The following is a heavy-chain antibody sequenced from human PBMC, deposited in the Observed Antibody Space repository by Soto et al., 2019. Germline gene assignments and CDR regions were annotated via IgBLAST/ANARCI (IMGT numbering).Heavy chain of an antibody. J-gene: IGHJ4*02. CDR1: GFTFSSYW. CDR3: ARESDGANSL. V-gene: IGHV3-74*01. CDR2: INGDGCST. D-gene: IGHD4-17*01. Sequence: PGGSLRLSCAASGFTFSSYWMHWVRQAPGKGLVWVSRINGDGCSTGYADSVKGRFTISRDNAKNTLFLQMNSLRAEDTAVYYCARESDGANSLWGQGTVVTSPQ.